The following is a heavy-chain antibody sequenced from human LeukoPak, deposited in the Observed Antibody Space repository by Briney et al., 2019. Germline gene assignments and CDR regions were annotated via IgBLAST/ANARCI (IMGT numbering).Heavy chain of an antibody. CDR1: GFTFSSYG. V-gene: IGHV3-30*02. Sequence: GGSLRLSCAASGFTFSSYGMHWVRQAPGKGLEWVAFIRYDGSDKYYADSVKGRFTISRDNSKNTLYLQMNSLRAEDTAVYYCARVYDSSGYSDYWGQGTLVTVSS. D-gene: IGHD3-22*01. CDR2: IRYDGSDK. CDR3: ARVYDSSGYSDY. J-gene: IGHJ4*02.